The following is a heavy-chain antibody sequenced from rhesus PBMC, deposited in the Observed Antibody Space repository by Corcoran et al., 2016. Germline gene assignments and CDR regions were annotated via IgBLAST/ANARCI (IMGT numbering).Heavy chain of an antibody. CDR2: TKPGDTDT. V-gene: IGHV5S1*01. Sequence: EVQLVQSGAEVKRPGESLRISCKTSGYSFTSSWISWVRQMPGEGLEWEGGTKPGDTDTRHNPSFQGHVTSSADKAISTTYLQWSSLKASDTATYYCAKGAGTIGPYGLDSWGQGVVVTVSS. CDR3: AKGAGTIGPYGLDS. J-gene: IGHJ6*01. D-gene: IGHD1-1*01. CDR1: GYSFTSSW.